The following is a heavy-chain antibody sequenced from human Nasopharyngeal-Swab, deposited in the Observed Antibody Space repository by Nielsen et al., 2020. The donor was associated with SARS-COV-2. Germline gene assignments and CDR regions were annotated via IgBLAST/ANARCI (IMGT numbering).Heavy chain of an antibody. J-gene: IGHJ4*02. Sequence: SQTLSLTCAVYGVSFSGYYWSWIRPPPGKGLEWIGEINHSVSTNYNPSLKSRVTISVDTSKNQFSLKLSSVTAADTAVYYCARFSDSSGYYTYYFDYWGQGTLVTV. V-gene: IGHV4-34*01. CDR1: GVSFSGYY. CDR2: INHSVST. D-gene: IGHD3-22*01. CDR3: ARFSDSSGYYTYYFDY.